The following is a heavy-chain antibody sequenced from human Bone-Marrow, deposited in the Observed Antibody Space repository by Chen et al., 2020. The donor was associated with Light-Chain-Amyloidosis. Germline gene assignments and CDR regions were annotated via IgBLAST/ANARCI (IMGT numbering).Heavy chain of an antibody. CDR3: AKEMGIHNGAFDI. Sequence: EVQLVESGGGLVKPGGSLRLSCAASGFTFSSYSMNWVRQAPGKGLEWVSSISSSSSYIYYADSVKGRFTISRDNADNSLTLHMDDLRVEDTGVYFCAKEMGIHNGAFDIWGRGTVVTVSS. J-gene: IGHJ3*02. CDR2: ISSSSSYI. CDR1: GFTFSSYS. V-gene: IGHV3-21*01. D-gene: IGHD2-8*01.